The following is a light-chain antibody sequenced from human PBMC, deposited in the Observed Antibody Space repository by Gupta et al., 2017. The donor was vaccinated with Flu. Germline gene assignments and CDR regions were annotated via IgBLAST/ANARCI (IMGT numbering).Light chain of an antibody. CDR3: QQSYSGRT. J-gene: IGKJ1*01. CDR1: QSLRTF. CDR2: DAS. V-gene: IGKV1-39*01. Sequence: DIEMTQSPSSLSASIGDTVSISCRASQSLRTFLNWYQQAPGKAPTLLIFDASTLQSGVPSRFSGSASGTDFTLTISSLQPEDFATYYCQQSYSGRTFGQGTKV.